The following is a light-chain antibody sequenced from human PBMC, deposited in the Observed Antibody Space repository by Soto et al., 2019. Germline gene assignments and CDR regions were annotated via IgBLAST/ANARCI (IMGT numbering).Light chain of an antibody. CDR1: SSDVGGYNY. J-gene: IGLJ1*01. Sequence: QSALAQPASVSGSPGQSITISCTGTSSDVGGYNYASWYQQHPGAAPKLLIFDNTNRPSGVPDRFSGSKSGASASLAITGLQAEDEADYYCQSYDTSLSGYVFGTGTKVTV. V-gene: IGLV2-14*01. CDR3: QSYDTSLSGYV. CDR2: DNT.